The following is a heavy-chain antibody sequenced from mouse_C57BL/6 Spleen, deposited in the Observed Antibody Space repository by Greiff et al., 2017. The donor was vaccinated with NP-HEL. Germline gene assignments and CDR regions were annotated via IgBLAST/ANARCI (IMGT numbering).Heavy chain of an antibody. D-gene: IGHD2-10*01. CDR3: ARPIVGLLLDY. CDR1: VFTFSDYG. J-gene: IGHJ2*01. CDR2: ISSGSSTI. V-gene: IGHV5-17*01. Sequence: VQLKESGGGLVKPEGSLKLSCAASVFTFSDYGMHWVRQAPEKGLEWVAYISSGSSTIYYADTVKGRFTISRDNAKNTLFLQMTSLRSEDTAMYYCARPIVGLLLDYWGQGTTLTVSS.